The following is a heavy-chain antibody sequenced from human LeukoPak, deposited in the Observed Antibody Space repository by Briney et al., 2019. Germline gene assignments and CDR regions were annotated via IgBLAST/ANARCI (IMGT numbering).Heavy chain of an antibody. V-gene: IGHV3-74*01. CDR2: INEDGSTT. J-gene: IGHJ5*02. Sequence: PGGSLRLSCAASGFTFSSNWMHWVRQVPGKGLVWVSRINEDGSTTNYADSVKGRFTVSRDNAKNTLYLQMNSLRAEDTAVYYCTRDLGGSRGSWGQGTLVTVSS. CDR3: TRDLGGSRGS. D-gene: IGHD6-19*01. CDR1: GFTFSSNW.